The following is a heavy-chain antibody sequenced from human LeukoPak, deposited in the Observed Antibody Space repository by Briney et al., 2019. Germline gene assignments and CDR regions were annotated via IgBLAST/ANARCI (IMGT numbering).Heavy chain of an antibody. CDR1: GGSISGYY. Sequence: SETLSLTCTVSGGSISGYYWSWIRQPPGKGLEWIGYIYYSGTTNYNPSLKSRVTVSVDTSKNQVSLKLTSVTAADSAVYYCTREGPPVHYTGYYDYWGQGTLVTVSS. CDR2: IYYSGTT. J-gene: IGHJ4*02. D-gene: IGHD3-9*01. V-gene: IGHV4-59*01. CDR3: TREGPPVHYTGYYDY.